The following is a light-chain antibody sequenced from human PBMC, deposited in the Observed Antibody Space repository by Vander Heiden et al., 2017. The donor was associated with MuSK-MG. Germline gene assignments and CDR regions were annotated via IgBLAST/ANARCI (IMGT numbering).Light chain of an antibody. V-gene: IGLV1-51*01. J-gene: IGLJ3*02. CDR3: VTWDSTLNAGV. Sequence: QSMLTQPPSMSAAPGQKVTISCYGSTSNIGNNVVSWYQQLPGTAPKLLVFDNTQRPSGIPDRFSGSKSGTSATLGITGLQTADEADYYCVTWDSTLNAGVFGGGTKLTVL. CDR1: TSNIGNNV. CDR2: DNT.